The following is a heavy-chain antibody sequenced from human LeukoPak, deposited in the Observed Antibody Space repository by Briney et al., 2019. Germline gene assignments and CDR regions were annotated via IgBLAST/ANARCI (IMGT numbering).Heavy chain of an antibody. CDR1: GGSISSYY. Sequence: PSETLSLTCTVSGGSISSYYWTWIRQPPGKGLEWIGYIYHSGFTNYNPSLKNRITISVDTSRNQFSLKLSSVSAADTAVYYCARDHCSSTSCYGFDYWGQGTLVTVSS. CDR3: ARDHCSSTSCYGFDY. J-gene: IGHJ4*02. V-gene: IGHV4-59*01. D-gene: IGHD2-2*01. CDR2: IYHSGFT.